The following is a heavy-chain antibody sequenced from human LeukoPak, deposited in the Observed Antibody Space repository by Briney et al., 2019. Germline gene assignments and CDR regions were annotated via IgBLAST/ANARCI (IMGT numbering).Heavy chain of an antibody. V-gene: IGHV1-2*02. CDR3: ARVDPKNAY. J-gene: IGHJ4*02. CDR1: GYTFSGYY. CDR2: INPDSGAT. Sequence: ASVKVSCKASGYTFSGYYIHWVRQAPGQGIEWMGWINPDSGATNSAQKFQGRVTMTRDTSISTAYMELSSLRSDDTALYYCARVDPKNAYWGQGTLVTVSS. D-gene: IGHD2/OR15-2a*01.